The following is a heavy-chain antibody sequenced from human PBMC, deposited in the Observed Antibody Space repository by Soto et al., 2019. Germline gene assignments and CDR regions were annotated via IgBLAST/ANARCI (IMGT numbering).Heavy chain of an antibody. J-gene: IGHJ5*02. CDR2: IHGSGSA. CDR1: NGSISNFY. V-gene: IGHV4-4*07. Sequence: QVQLQESGPGLVKPSETLSLTCTVSNGSISNFYWNWIRQSAGKWLEWIGRIHGSGSATYNPSLSSRLSMSVYTSKNQFHLKVNSVTGADTAVYYCARSSHKESWFDPWGQGTLVTVSS. CDR3: ARSSHKESWFDP. D-gene: IGHD6-13*01.